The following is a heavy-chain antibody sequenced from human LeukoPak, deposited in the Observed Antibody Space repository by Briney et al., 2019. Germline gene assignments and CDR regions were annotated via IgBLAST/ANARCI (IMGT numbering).Heavy chain of an antibody. CDR3: ARDLSNYDSTL. V-gene: IGHV3-74*01. J-gene: IGHJ4*02. CDR1: GFTFSSYA. D-gene: IGHD3-22*01. Sequence: GGSLRLSCAASGFTFSSYAMSWVRQAPGKGLVWVSRINSDGSITTYADSVKGRFTISRGNAKNTLYLEMNSLRAEDTAVYYCARDLSNYDSTLWGQGTLVTVSS. CDR2: INSDGSIT.